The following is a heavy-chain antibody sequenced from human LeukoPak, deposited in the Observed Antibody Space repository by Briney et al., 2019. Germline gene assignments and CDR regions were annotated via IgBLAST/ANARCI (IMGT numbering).Heavy chain of an antibody. Sequence: PGGSLRLSCAASGFTVSSNYMSWVRQAPGKGLEWVSVIYSGGSTYYADSVKGRFTISRDNAKNSLYLQMNSLRAEDTAMYYCARTYYYDSSGYFGYWGQGTLVTVSS. V-gene: IGHV3-66*01. J-gene: IGHJ4*02. D-gene: IGHD3-22*01. CDR1: GFTVSSNY. CDR2: IYSGGST. CDR3: ARTYYYDSSGYFGY.